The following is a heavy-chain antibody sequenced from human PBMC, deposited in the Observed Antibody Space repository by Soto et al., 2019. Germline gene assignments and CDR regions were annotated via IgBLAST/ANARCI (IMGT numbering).Heavy chain of an antibody. Sequence: ASATLSLTCTVSGGSISSGGYYWSWIRQHPGNGLEWIGYINYSGSNYYNPSLKSRVTISVDTSKNQFYLKLSSGTAADTAVYYCAIDWGGPGPFDYWGQGTLVTVSS. V-gene: IGHV4-31*03. CDR1: GGSISSGGYY. CDR2: INYSGSN. D-gene: IGHD3-16*01. CDR3: AIDWGGPGPFDY. J-gene: IGHJ4*02.